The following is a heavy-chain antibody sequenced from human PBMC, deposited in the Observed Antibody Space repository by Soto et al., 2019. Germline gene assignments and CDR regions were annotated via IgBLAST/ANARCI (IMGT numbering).Heavy chain of an antibody. CDR3: AKGPSRYSANYWGAPDD. D-gene: IGHD1-26*01. V-gene: IGHV3-30-3*02. J-gene: IGHJ4*02. CDR1: QLAFSNYA. Sequence: GGSLRLSCVAPQLAFSNYAMHWVRQAPGKGLEWVAFISYDGRNTFLADSVKGRFTISRDNSKNTLYLQMNSLRPEDTALYFCAKGPSRYSANYWGAPDDWGQGTLVTV. CDR2: ISYDGRNT.